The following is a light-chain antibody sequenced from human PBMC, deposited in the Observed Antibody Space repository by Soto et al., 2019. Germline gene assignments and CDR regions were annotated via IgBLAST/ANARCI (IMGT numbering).Light chain of an antibody. V-gene: IGKV3-11*01. Sequence: EIVLTQSPATLSLSPGERATLSCRASPSVTNYLAWYQQKPGQAPRLVIYGAFNRATGIPARFSGSGSGTDFSLTISSLQPVDSATYFCQQYNDFQYTFGPGTKLEI. CDR2: GAF. CDR1: PSVTNY. J-gene: IGKJ2*01. CDR3: QQYNDFQYT.